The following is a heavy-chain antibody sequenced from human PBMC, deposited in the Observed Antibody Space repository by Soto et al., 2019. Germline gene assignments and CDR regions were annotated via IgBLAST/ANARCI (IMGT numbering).Heavy chain of an antibody. CDR3: AKDRADGPFAY. J-gene: IGHJ4*02. V-gene: IGHV3-9*01. D-gene: IGHD2-8*01. CDR2: ISWNSGSI. CDR1: GFTFDDYA. Sequence: EVPLVESGGGLVQPGRSLRLSCAASGFTFDDYAMHWVRQAPGKGLEWVSGISWNSGSIGYADSVKGRFTISRDNAKNSLYLQMNSLRAEDTALYYCAKDRADGPFAYWGQGTLVTVSS.